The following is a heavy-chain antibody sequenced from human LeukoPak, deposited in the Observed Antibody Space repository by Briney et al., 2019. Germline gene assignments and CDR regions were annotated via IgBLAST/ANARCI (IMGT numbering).Heavy chain of an antibody. Sequence: SETLSLTCTVSGGSFSTYYWSWIRQPPGKGLEWIGYIYYSGSTNYNPSLKSRVTISVVTSKNQFSLKLSSVTAADTAVYYCASHCSAGSCLSPEGAFNIWGQGTMVTVSS. D-gene: IGHD2-15*01. CDR3: ASHCSAGSCLSPEGAFNI. CDR2: IYYSGST. CDR1: GGSFSTYY. V-gene: IGHV4-59*01. J-gene: IGHJ3*02.